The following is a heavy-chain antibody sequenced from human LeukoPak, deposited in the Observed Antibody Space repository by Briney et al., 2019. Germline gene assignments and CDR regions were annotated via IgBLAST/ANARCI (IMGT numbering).Heavy chain of an antibody. Sequence: SVKVSCKASGGTFSSYAISWVRQAPGQGLEWMGRIIPIFGTANYARKFQGRVTITTDESTSTAYMELSSLRSEDTAVYYCARDPVSGVVAATVYYYYMDVWGKGTTVTVSS. D-gene: IGHD2-15*01. CDR1: GGTFSSYA. CDR3: ARDPVSGVVAATVYYYYMDV. V-gene: IGHV1-69*05. J-gene: IGHJ6*03. CDR2: IIPIFGTA.